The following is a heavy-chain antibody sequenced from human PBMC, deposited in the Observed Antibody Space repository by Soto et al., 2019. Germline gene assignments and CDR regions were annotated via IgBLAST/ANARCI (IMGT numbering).Heavy chain of an antibody. CDR1: GFTFSSYA. J-gene: IGHJ6*02. CDR2: ISYDGSNK. Sequence: QVQLVESGGGVVQPGRSLRLSCAASGFTFSSYAMHWVRQAPGKGLEWVAVISYDGSNKYYADSVKGRFTISRDNSKNTLYLQMNSLRAEDTAVYYCARQWYQLLSMYYGMDVWGQGTTVTVSS. D-gene: IGHD2-2*01. CDR3: ARQWYQLLSMYYGMDV. V-gene: IGHV3-30-3*01.